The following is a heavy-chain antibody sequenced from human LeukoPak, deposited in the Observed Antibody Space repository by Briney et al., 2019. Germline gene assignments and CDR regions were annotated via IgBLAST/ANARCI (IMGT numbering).Heavy chain of an antibody. V-gene: IGHV1-69-2*01. CDR2: VDPEDGET. CDR3: ATVRGYSYGYAY. J-gene: IGHJ4*02. D-gene: IGHD5-18*01. Sequence: GATVKISCKASGYTFTDYYMHWVQQAPGKGLEWMGRVDPEDGETIYAEKLQGRVTITADTSTDTAYMELSSLRSEDTAVYYCATVRGYSYGYAYWGQGTLVTVSS. CDR1: GYTFTDYY.